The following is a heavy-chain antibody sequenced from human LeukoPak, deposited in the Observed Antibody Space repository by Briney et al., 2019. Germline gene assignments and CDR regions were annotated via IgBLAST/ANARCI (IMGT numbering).Heavy chain of an antibody. J-gene: IGHJ4*02. V-gene: IGHV3-7*01. CDR2: IKEDESAK. Sequence: PGGSLRLSCVASGFIFTDHWMSWVRQAPGKGLDWVANIKEDESAKFYADSVRGRFTISRDNAKNSVYLEMNNLRVEDTAVYYCARAVDVADYWGRGTLVTLSS. CDR3: ARAVDVADY. CDR1: GFIFTDHW. D-gene: IGHD3-16*01.